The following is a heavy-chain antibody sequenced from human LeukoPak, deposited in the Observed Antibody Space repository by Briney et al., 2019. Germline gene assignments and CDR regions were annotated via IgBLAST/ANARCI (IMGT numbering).Heavy chain of an antibody. V-gene: IGHV1-18*01. CDR2: ISTYNGNT. J-gene: IGHJ3*02. D-gene: IGHD3-10*01. Sequence: GASVKVSCKASGYTFNNYGISWVRQAPGQGLEWMGWISTYNGNTYHAQKLQGRVTMTTDTSRTTAYMELRSLRSDDTAVYYCARGPFGTDAFDIWGQGTMVTVSS. CDR1: GYTFNNYG. CDR3: ARGPFGTDAFDI.